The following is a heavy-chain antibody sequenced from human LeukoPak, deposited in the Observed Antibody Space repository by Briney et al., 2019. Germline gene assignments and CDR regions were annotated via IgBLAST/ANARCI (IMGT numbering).Heavy chain of an antibody. J-gene: IGHJ4*02. CDR2: LTGSGATT. D-gene: IGHD5/OR15-5a*01. Sequence: GGSLRLSCAASGFSFNSYAMSWVRQAQGKGLEWVSALTGSGATTNYADSVKGRFTISRDNSKNTLFLQMNSLRAEDTAVYYCAKEDIVSTMGNFDYWGQGTLVTVSS. CDR1: GFSFNSYA. CDR3: AKEDIVSTMGNFDY. V-gene: IGHV3-23*01.